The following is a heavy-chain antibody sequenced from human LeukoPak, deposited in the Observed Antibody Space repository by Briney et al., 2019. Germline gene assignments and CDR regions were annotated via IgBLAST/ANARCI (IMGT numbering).Heavy chain of an antibody. J-gene: IGHJ5*02. CDR2: IYYSGST. D-gene: IGHD3-10*01. CDR3: ARRHNYYGSNWFDP. V-gene: IGHV4-59*08. Sequence: PSETLSLTCTVSGGSISSYYWSWIRQPPGKGLEWIGYIYYSGSTNYNPSLKSRVTISVDTSKNQFSLKLSSVTAADTAVYYCARRHNYYGSNWFDPWGQGTLVTVSS. CDR1: GGSISSYY.